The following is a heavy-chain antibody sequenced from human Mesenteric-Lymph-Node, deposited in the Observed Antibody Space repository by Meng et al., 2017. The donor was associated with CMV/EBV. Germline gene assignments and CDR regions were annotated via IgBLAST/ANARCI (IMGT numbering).Heavy chain of an antibody. V-gene: IGHV3-23*05. Sequence: GESLKISCAASGFTFSSYAMSWVRQAPGKGLEWVSAIYSGGSSTYCANSVKGRFTISRDNSKNTLYLQMSSLRAEDTAVYYCAKGLKVYDRVPIGMDVWGQGTTVTVSS. J-gene: IGHJ6*02. CDR2: IYSGGSST. CDR1: GFTFSSYA. D-gene: IGHD2-8*01. CDR3: AKGLKVYDRVPIGMDV.